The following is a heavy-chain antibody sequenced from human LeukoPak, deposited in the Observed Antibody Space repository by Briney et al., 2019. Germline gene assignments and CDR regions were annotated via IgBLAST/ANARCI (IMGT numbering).Heavy chain of an antibody. CDR2: ISGSGGST. Sequence: PGASLRLSCAASGFTFSSYAMSWVRQAPGKGLEWVSAISGSGGSTYYADSVKGRFTISRDNSKNTLYLQVNSLRAEDTAIYFCAKDPSSGWLFDYWGQGTLVTVSS. CDR3: AKDPSSGWLFDY. CDR1: GFTFSSYA. J-gene: IGHJ4*02. V-gene: IGHV3-23*01. D-gene: IGHD6-19*01.